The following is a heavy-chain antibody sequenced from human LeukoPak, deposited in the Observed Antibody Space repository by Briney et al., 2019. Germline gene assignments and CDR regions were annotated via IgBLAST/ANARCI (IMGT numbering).Heavy chain of an antibody. CDR3: TRELWPSGSYYFDY. Sequence: GGSLRLSCTASGFTFGDYAMSWFRQAPGKGLDWVGFIRSKAYGGTTEYAASVKGRFTISRDDSKSIAYLQMNSLKTEDTAVYYCTRELWPSGSYYFDYWGQGTLVTVSS. CDR2: IRSKAYGGTT. J-gene: IGHJ4*02. CDR1: GFTFGDYA. D-gene: IGHD1-26*01. V-gene: IGHV3-49*03.